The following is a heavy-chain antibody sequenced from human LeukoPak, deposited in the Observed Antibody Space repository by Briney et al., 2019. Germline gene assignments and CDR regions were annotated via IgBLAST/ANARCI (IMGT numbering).Heavy chain of an antibody. V-gene: IGHV3-33*05. CDR3: ARDSHKFDSSGYYPDAFDI. CDR1: GFTFSSYG. CDR2: ISYDVNK. J-gene: IGHJ3*02. Sequence: PGRSLRLSCAASGFTFSSYGMQWVRQAPGKGLEWVALISYDVNKKYVDSVKGRFTISRDNAKKSLYLQMHSLRAEDTAVYYCARDSHKFDSSGYYPDAFDIWGQGTMVTVSS. D-gene: IGHD3-22*01.